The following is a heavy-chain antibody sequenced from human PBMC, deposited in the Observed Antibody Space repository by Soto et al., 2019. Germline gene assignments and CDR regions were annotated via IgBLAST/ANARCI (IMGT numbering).Heavy chain of an antibody. V-gene: IGHV1-18*01. CDR3: AIAYASGSYYGYYGMDV. CDR2: IRTYDGNT. CDR1: GYTCTNYI. D-gene: IGHD3-10*01. Sequence: QVQLVQSGAEVKKPGASVKVSGKASGYTCTNYIIIWVRQATRQGLDWMGWIRTYDGNTKYAQKFQGRVTMTADTSTSTAYMELRSLRPDDTGVYNCAIAYASGSYYGYYGMDVWGQGTTVTVS. J-gene: IGHJ6*02.